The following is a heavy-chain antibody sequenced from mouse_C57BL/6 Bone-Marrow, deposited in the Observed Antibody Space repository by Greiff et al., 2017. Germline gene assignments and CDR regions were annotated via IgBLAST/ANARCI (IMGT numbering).Heavy chain of an antibody. CDR1: GYSFTDYN. CDR2: INPNYGTT. D-gene: IGHD2-4*01. CDR3: ARWGKYDYDGGYFDY. Sequence: VVKPGASVKISCKASGYSFTDYNMNWVKQSNGKSLEWIGVINPNYGTTSYNQKFKGKATLTVDQSSSTAYMQLNSLTSEDSAVYYCARWGKYDYDGGYFDYWGQGTTLTVSS. V-gene: IGHV1-39*01. J-gene: IGHJ2*01.